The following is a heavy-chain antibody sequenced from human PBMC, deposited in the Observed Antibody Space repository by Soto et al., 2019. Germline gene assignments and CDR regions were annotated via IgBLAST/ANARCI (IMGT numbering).Heavy chain of an antibody. CDR1: GGTFSSYA. V-gene: IGHV1-69*13. D-gene: IGHD2-2*01. CDR3: ARDCSSTSCYFGGDNAYNWFDP. Sequence: GASVKVSCKASGGTFSSYAISWVRQAPGQGLEWMGGIIPIFGTANYAQKFQGRVTITADESTSTAYMELSSLRSEDTAVYYCARDCSSTSCYFGGDNAYNWFDPWGQGTLVTVSS. J-gene: IGHJ5*02. CDR2: IIPIFGTA.